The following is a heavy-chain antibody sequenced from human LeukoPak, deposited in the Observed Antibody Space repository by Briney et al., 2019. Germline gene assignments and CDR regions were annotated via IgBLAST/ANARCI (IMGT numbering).Heavy chain of an antibody. Sequence: ASVKVSCKASGYTFTSYYMHWVRQAPGQGLEWMGLINPSGGSTSYAQKFQGRVTMTRDTSTSTVYMELSSLRSEDTAVYYCATGSKKDGYNSRLDYWGQGTLVTVSS. J-gene: IGHJ4*02. CDR3: ATGSKKDGYNSRLDY. V-gene: IGHV1-46*01. CDR2: INPSGGST. D-gene: IGHD5-24*01. CDR1: GYTFTSYY.